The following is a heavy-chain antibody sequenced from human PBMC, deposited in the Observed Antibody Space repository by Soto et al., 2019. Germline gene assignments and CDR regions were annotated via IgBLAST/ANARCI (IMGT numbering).Heavy chain of an antibody. CDR2: IRSKAYGGTT. V-gene: IGHV3-49*04. CDR3: TRERIQALDY. J-gene: IGHJ4*02. Sequence: PGGSLRLSCTASGFTFGDYAMSWVRQAPGKGLEWVGFIRSKAYGGTTEYAASVKGRFTISRDDSKSIAYLQMNSLKTEDTAVYYCTRERIQALDYWGQGTLVTVSS. D-gene: IGHD5-18*01. CDR1: GFTFGDYA.